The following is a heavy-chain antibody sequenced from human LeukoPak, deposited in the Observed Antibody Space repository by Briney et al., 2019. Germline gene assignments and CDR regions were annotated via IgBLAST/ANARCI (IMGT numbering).Heavy chain of an antibody. Sequence: GGSLRLSCAASGFTFSSYAMSWVRQAPGKGLEWVAVISYDGRQNYYADSVKGRFTVSRDNSKNTLYLQMNSLRAEDTAVYYCANSAGDAFDIWGQGTMVTVSS. CDR2: ISYDGRQN. D-gene: IGHD6-13*01. CDR1: GFTFSSYA. CDR3: ANSAGDAFDI. V-gene: IGHV3-30*04. J-gene: IGHJ3*02.